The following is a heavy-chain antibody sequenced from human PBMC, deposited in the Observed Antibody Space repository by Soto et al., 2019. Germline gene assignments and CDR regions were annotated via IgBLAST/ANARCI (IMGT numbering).Heavy chain of an antibody. D-gene: IGHD4-17*01. CDR1: GGTFSSYA. J-gene: IGHJ6*02. Sequence: SVKVSCKASGGTFSSYAISWVRQAPGQGLEWMGGIIPIFGTANYAQKFQGRVTITADESTSTAYMELSSLRSEDTAVYYCARGTPELYGDPYYYYYGMDVWGQGTTVTVSS. CDR2: IIPIFGTA. V-gene: IGHV1-69*13. CDR3: ARGTPELYGDPYYYYYGMDV.